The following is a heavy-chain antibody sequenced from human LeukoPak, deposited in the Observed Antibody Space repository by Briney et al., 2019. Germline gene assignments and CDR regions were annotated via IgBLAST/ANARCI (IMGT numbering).Heavy chain of an antibody. D-gene: IGHD2-15*01. CDR1: GGSFSGYY. CDR2: IYSGGST. J-gene: IGHJ5*02. CDR3: ARGRYCSGGSCYQANWFDP. Sequence: ETLSLTCAVYGGSFSGYYWSWIRQAPGEGLEWVSVIYSGGSTYYADSVKGRFTISRDNSKNTLYLQMNSLRAEDTAVYYCARGRYCSGGSCYQANWFDPWGQGTLVTVSS. V-gene: IGHV3-66*01.